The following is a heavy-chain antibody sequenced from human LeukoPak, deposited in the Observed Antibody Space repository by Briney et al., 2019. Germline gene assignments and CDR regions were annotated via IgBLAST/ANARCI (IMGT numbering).Heavy chain of an antibody. D-gene: IGHD3-16*01. CDR1: GFTFSSFK. CDR2: ISPSSSCI. CDR3: ARDLTGGEYFDS. J-gene: IGHJ4*02. V-gene: IGHV3-21*01. Sequence: GGSLRLSCAASGFTFSSFKMTWVRQGPGKGLEWVASISPSSSCIFYADSLKGRVTVSRDNGKSSVFLQMSSLRVEDTAVYYCARDLTGGEYFDSWGQGTLVSVSS.